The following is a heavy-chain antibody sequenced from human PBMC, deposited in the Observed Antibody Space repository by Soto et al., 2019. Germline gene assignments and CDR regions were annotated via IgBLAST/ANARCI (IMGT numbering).Heavy chain of an antibody. Sequence: QVQLMHSGAEVKKTGSSVKVSCKASGGTFSSYAISWVREAPGEGLEWMGGIIPIFGTANYAQKFQGRVTITADESTSTAYMELSRLRSEDTAVYYCARGIKGGGFDPWGQGTLVTVSS. D-gene: IGHD2-15*01. CDR3: ARGIKGGGFDP. V-gene: IGHV1-69*12. J-gene: IGHJ5*02. CDR1: GGTFSSYA. CDR2: IIPIFGTA.